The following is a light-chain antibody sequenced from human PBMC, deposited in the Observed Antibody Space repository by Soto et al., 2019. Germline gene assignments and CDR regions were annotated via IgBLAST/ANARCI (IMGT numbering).Light chain of an antibody. V-gene: IGKV1-39*01. CDR2: AAS. CDR1: QTISRY. J-gene: IGKJ4*01. Sequence: DIQMTQSPSSLSASVGDRVTITCRASQTISRYLNWFQQKPGKAPKLLIYAASSLQSGVPSRFSGSGSGTDFTLTISSLQPEDFATYYCQQYYSTPLSFAGGTKVDIK. CDR3: QQYYSTPLS.